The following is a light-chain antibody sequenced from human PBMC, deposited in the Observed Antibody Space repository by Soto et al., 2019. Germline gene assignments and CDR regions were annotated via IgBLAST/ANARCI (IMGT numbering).Light chain of an antibody. CDR2: EVS. Sequence: QSVLTQPPSASGSPGQSVTISCTGTSSDVGGYNYVSWYQQHPGKAPKLMIYEVSKRPSGVPDRFSGSKSGNTASLTVSGLQAEDEADYYCSSYAGIYTPCVFGTGTKVTVL. V-gene: IGLV2-8*01. CDR3: SSYAGIYTPCV. J-gene: IGLJ1*01. CDR1: SSDVGGYNY.